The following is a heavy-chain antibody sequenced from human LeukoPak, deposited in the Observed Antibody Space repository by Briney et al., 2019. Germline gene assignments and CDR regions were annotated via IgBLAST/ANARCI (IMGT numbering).Heavy chain of an antibody. CDR1: GFTFSSNA. D-gene: IGHD1-26*01. CDR2: ITYDGSNK. J-gene: IGHJ4*02. V-gene: IGHV3-30-3*01. Sequence: GGSLRLSCAATGFTFSSNAMHWVRQAPGKGLEWVAVITYDGSNKYYADSVKGRFTISRDNSRNTLYLQMNSLRAEDTAVYYCARGLLGATTSYFDYWGQGTLVTVSS. CDR3: ARGLLGATTSYFDY.